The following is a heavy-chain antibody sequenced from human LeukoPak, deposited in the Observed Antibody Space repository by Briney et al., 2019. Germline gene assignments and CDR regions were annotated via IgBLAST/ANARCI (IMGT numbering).Heavy chain of an antibody. Sequence: GGSLRLSCAASGFNFSSYWMSWVRQAPGKGLEWVANINQDGSAKYSVDSVKGRFTISRDNAKNSLYLQMNSLRAEDTAVYYCARAASGSYPGYFDYWGQGTLVTVSS. D-gene: IGHD1-26*01. CDR2: INQDGSAK. V-gene: IGHV3-7*01. J-gene: IGHJ4*02. CDR1: GFNFSSYW. CDR3: ARAASGSYPGYFDY.